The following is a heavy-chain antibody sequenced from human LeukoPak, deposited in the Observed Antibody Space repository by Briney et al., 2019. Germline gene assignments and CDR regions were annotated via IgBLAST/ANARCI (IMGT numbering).Heavy chain of an antibody. Sequence: GGSLRLSCAASGFTFSSYEMNWVRQAPGKGLEWVSYISSSGSTIYYADSVKGRFTISRDNAKNSLYLQMNSLRAEDTAVYYCARPPWGSGSFGYYYGMDVWGKGTTVTVSS. D-gene: IGHD3-10*01. CDR1: GFTFSSYE. CDR3: ARPPWGSGSFGYYYGMDV. CDR2: ISSSGSTI. V-gene: IGHV3-48*03. J-gene: IGHJ6*04.